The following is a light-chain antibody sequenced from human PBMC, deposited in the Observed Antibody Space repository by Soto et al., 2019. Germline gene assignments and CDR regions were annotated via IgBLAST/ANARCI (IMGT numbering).Light chain of an antibody. V-gene: IGKV1-39*01. J-gene: IGKJ2*01. CDR2: TAS. Sequence: DIEMTQSPSSLSASVGDRVAITCRASQTISTYLNWYHQKPGTAPKLMIYTASSLQGGVPPRFSGNGSGTLFTITLSSLQPEDSGIYYCQKSYSRPYTFGQGTKVDI. CDR3: QKSYSRPYT. CDR1: QTISTY.